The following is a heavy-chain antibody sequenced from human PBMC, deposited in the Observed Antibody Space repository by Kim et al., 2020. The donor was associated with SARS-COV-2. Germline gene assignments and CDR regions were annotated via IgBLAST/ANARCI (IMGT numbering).Heavy chain of an antibody. CDR3: ARHGDPWPNVYSIHPLGFRNYYYYGMDV. Sequence: SETLSLTCTVSGGSISSSSYYWGWIRQPPGKGLEWIGSIYYSGSTYYNPSLKSRVTISVDTSKNQFSLKLSSVTAADTAVYYCARHGDPWPNVYSIHPLGFRNYYYYGMDVWGQGTTVTVSS. J-gene: IGHJ6*02. CDR2: IYYSGST. CDR1: GGSISSSSYY. V-gene: IGHV4-39*01. D-gene: IGHD6-13*01.